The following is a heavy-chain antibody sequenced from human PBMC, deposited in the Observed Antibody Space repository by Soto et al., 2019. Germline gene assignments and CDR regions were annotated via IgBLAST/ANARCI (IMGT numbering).Heavy chain of an antibody. CDR3: ARGSSSWPYFDY. V-gene: IGHV1-69*15. J-gene: IGHJ4*02. CDR1: GGTFSSYA. CDR2: IIPIFGTT. Sequence: QVQLVQSGAEGKKPGSSVKVSCKASGGTFSSYAISWVRQAPGQGLEWMGRIIPIFGTTNYAQRFQGRVTIPADPSTNTAYLELSSLRSEDTAVYFCARGSSSWPYFDYWGQGTLVTVSS. D-gene: IGHD6-13*01.